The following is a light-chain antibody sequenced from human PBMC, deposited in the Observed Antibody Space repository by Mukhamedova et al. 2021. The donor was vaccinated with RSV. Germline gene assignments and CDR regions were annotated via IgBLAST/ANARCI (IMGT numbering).Light chain of an antibody. Sequence: DVGGYNYVSWYQQHPGKAPKLMIYEVSNRPSGVSNRFSGSKSGNTASLTISGLQAEDEADYYCSSYTSSSTPYVVFGGGTKLTVL. CDR1: DVGGYNY. CDR2: EVS. CDR3: SSYTSSSTPYVV. J-gene: IGLJ2*01. V-gene: IGLV2-14*01.